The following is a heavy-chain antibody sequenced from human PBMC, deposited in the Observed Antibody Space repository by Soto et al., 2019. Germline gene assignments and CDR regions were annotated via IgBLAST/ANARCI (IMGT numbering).Heavy chain of an antibody. J-gene: IGHJ6*02. CDR1: GFTFSSYG. CDR2: IWYDGSNK. V-gene: IGHV3-33*01. CDR3: PRFEQLWYRYYYYGMDV. Sequence: GGSLRLSXAASGFTFSSYGMHWVRQAPGKGLEWVAVIWYDGSNKYYADSVKGRFTISRDNSKNTLHLQMNSLRAEDTAVYYCPRFEQLWYRYYYYGMDVWGQGTTVTVSS. D-gene: IGHD5-18*01.